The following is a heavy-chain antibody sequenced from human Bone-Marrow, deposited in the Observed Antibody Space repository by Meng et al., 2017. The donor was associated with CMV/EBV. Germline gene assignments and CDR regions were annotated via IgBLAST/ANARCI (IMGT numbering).Heavy chain of an antibody. CDR3: ARTAYCGGDCYAVKL. Sequence: SETLSLTCTVSGGSISSSSYYWGWIRQPPGKGLEWIGSIYYSGSTYYNPSLKSRVTISVDTSKNQFSLKLSSVTAADTAVYYCARTAYCGGDCYAVKLWGQGTMVTVSS. J-gene: IGHJ3*01. CDR1: GGSISSSSYY. D-gene: IGHD2-21*01. V-gene: IGHV4-39*01. CDR2: IYYSGST.